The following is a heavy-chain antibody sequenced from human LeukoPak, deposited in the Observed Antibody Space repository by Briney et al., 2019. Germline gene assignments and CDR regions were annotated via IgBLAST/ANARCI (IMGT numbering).Heavy chain of an antibody. CDR3: ARHNSGSLDY. J-gene: IGHJ4*02. V-gene: IGHV4-39*01. CDR2: IYYSGST. D-gene: IGHD1-26*01. Sequence: SSETLSPTCTVSGGSISSSSYYWGWIRQPPGKGLEWIGSIYYSGSTYYNPSLKSRVTISVDTSKNQFSLKLSSVTAADTAVYYCARHNSGSLDYWGQGTLVTVSS. CDR1: GGSISSSSYY.